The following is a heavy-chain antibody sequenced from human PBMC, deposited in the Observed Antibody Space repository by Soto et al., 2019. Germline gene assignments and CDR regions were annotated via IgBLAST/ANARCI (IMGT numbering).Heavy chain of an antibody. CDR3: ARRTTGSGWYPTFDT. Sequence: SETLSLTCAVSGASMTSSHWWSWVRQPPGKGLEWIGEIYHTGSANYKPSLESRVTISVDKSKNRFSLILTSVTAADTATYYCARRTTGSGWYPTFDTWGPGALVTLAS. J-gene: IGHJ5*02. V-gene: IGHV4-4*02. CDR1: GASMTSSHW. CDR2: IYHTGSA. D-gene: IGHD6-19*01.